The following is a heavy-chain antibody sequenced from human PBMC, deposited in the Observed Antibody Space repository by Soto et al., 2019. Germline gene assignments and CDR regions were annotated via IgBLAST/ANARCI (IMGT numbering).Heavy chain of an antibody. Sequence: QVQLVQSGAEVKKPGSSVKVSCKASGGTFSSYTISWVRQAPGQGLEWMGRIIPILGIANYAQKFQGRVTITADKSTSTAYMELSSLRSEDTAVYYCAYGDYSHGPLVTSYGMDVWGQGTTVTVSS. J-gene: IGHJ6*02. CDR1: GGTFSSYT. D-gene: IGHD4-17*01. CDR2: IIPILGIA. V-gene: IGHV1-69*02. CDR3: AYGDYSHGPLVTSYGMDV.